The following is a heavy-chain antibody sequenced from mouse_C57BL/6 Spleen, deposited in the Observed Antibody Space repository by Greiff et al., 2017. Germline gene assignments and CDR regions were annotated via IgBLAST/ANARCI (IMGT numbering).Heavy chain of an antibody. CDR1: GYTFTDYY. D-gene: IGHD2-2*01. CDR3: ARWGVWLRRAFYAMDY. V-gene: IGHV1-26*01. J-gene: IGHJ4*01. Sequence: EVQLQQSGPELVKPGASVKISCKASGYTFTDYYMNWVKQSHGKSLEWIGDINPNNGGTSYNQKFKGKATLTVDKSSSTAYMELRSLPSEDSAVYYCARWGVWLRRAFYAMDYWGQGTSVTVSS. CDR2: INPNNGGT.